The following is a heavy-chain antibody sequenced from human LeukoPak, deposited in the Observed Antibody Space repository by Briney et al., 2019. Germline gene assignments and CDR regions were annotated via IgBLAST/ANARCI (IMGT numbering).Heavy chain of an antibody. CDR2: ISTGSTFV. CDR1: GFSFTRYK. D-gene: IGHD3-10*01. Sequence: GGSLRLSCAASGFSFTRYKMNWVRQAPGKGLEWVSSISTGSTFVDYADSVKGRFTISRDNSKNRLYLQMNSLRAEDTAVYYCAKRPRGNYLDPFDYWGQGTLVTVSS. CDR3: AKRPRGNYLDPFDY. J-gene: IGHJ4*02. V-gene: IGHV3-21*04.